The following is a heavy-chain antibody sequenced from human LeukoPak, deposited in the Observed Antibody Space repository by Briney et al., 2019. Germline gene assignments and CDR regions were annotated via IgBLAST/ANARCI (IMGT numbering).Heavy chain of an antibody. Sequence: GGSLRLSCAASGFTFSDYYMNWIRQAPGKGLEWVSHTSSSSTYTNYADSVKGRFTISRDNAKNSLYLQMNSLRAEDTAVYFCARGSLYGSGSSFDYWGQGTLITISS. CDR3: ARGSLYGSGSSFDY. CDR2: TSSSSTYT. CDR1: GFTFSDYY. V-gene: IGHV3-11*06. J-gene: IGHJ4*02. D-gene: IGHD3-10*01.